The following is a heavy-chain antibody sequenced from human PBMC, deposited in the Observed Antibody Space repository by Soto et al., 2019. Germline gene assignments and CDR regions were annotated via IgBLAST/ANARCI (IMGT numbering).Heavy chain of an antibody. Sequence: QVQLVESGGGVVQPGRSLRLSCAASGLTFSSYGMHWVRQAPGKGLEWVAVIWYDGSNKYYADSVKGRFTIYRDNSKNTLYLQMNSLRDEDTAVYYCASYVDTAMAVDYWGQGTLVTVSS. CDR1: GLTFSSYG. J-gene: IGHJ4*02. D-gene: IGHD5-18*01. CDR3: ASYVDTAMAVDY. CDR2: IWYDGSNK. V-gene: IGHV3-33*01.